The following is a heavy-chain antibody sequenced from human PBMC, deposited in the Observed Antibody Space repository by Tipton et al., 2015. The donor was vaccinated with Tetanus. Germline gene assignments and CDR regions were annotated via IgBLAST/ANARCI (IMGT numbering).Heavy chain of an antibody. CDR2: INPSDGST. D-gene: IGHD1-7*01. V-gene: IGHV1-46*01. CDR1: GYTFSSYY. Sequence: QSGPEVKKPGASVKISCKASGYTFSSYYTQWVRQAPGQGLEWMGIINPSDGSTTYAQKFQGRVTMTRDTSTSTAYMELSSLTSDDTAVYFCARGHSPLYNWNFGYFDFWGQGTLVTVSS. J-gene: IGHJ4*02. CDR3: ARGHSPLYNWNFGYFDF.